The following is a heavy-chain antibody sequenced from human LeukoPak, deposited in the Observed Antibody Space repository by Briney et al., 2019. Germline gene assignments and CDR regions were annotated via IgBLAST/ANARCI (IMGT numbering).Heavy chain of an antibody. Sequence: PGGSLRLSCAASGFTFSSYSMNWVRQAPGKGLEWVSSISSSSSSYIYYADSVKGRFTISRDNAKNSLYLQMNSLRAEDTAVYYCARSAPTYYYDSSGYYPFDYWGQGTLVTVSS. CDR1: GFTFSSYS. CDR3: ARSAPTYYYDSSGYYPFDY. V-gene: IGHV3-21*01. J-gene: IGHJ4*02. D-gene: IGHD3-22*01. CDR2: ISSSSSSYI.